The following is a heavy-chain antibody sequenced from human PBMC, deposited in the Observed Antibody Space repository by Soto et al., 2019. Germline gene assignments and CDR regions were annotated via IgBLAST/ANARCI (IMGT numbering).Heavy chain of an antibody. CDR3: TRDDADYYDSSGYRGGAFDI. Sequence: PGGSLRLSCTASGFTFGDYAMSWVRQAPGKGLEWVGFIRSKAYGGTTEYAASVKGRFTISRDDSKSIAYLQMNSLKTEDTAVYYCTRDDADYYDSSGYRGGAFDIWGQGTMVTVS. J-gene: IGHJ3*02. V-gene: IGHV3-49*04. CDR2: IRSKAYGGTT. CDR1: GFTFGDYA. D-gene: IGHD3-22*01.